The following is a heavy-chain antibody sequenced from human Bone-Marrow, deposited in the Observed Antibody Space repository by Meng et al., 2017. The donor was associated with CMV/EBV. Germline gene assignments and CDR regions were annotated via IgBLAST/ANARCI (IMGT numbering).Heavy chain of an antibody. CDR3: ARDAVYAIRAY. V-gene: IGHV3-74*01. CDR2: INSDGSST. Sequence: GESLKISCAASGFTFSSYWMHWVRQAPGKGLVWVSRINSDGSSTSYADSVKGRFTISRDNAKNSLYLQMHSLRAEDTAVYYCARDAVYAIRAYWGQGTLVTVSS. J-gene: IGHJ4*02. D-gene: IGHD2-8*01. CDR1: GFTFSSYW.